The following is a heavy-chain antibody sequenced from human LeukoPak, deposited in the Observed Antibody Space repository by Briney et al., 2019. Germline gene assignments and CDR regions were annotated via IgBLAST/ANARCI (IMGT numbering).Heavy chain of an antibody. D-gene: IGHD2-21*02. CDR3: AKGRGPVVTAISRNAFDI. V-gene: IGHV3-9*01. CDR2: ISWNSDSI. CDR1: GFTFDDYA. Sequence: GGSLRLSCAASGFTFDDYAMHWVRQAPGKGLEWVSGISWNSDSIGYADSVKGRFTISRDNAKNSLYLQMNSLRAEDTALYYCAKGRGPVVTAISRNAFDIWGQGTMVTVSS. J-gene: IGHJ3*02.